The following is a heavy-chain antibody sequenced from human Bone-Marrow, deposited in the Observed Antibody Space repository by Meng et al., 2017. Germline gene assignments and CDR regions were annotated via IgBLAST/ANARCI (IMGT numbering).Heavy chain of an antibody. CDR3: ARGRIAAAAALAY. CDR1: VGSLSGYY. J-gene: IGHJ4*02. V-gene: IGHV4-34*01. CDR2: INHSGST. D-gene: IGHD6-13*01. Sequence: GACLVKPSETLSPPCAVYVGSLSGYYWSWIRQPPGKGLEWIGEINHSGSTNYNPSLKSRVTISVDTSKNQFSLKLSSVTAADTAVYYCARGRIAAAAALAYWGQGTLVTVSS.